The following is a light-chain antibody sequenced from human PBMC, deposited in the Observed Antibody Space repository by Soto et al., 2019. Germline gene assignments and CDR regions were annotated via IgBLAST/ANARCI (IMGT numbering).Light chain of an antibody. CDR1: QSVSSK. CDR3: QQYNDWPPYT. J-gene: IGKJ2*01. Sequence: EIVRTQSPTTLSVSPGERATLSCRASQSVSSKLAWYQQKPGQPPRLLIFDASARASGVPDRFSGSGSGKEFIRTISGLQSEDVAVYYCQQYNDWPPYTFGQGTKLEMK. V-gene: IGKV3-15*01. CDR2: DAS.